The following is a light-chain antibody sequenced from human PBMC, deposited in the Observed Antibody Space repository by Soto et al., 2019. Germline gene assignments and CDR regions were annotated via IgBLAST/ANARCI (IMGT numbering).Light chain of an antibody. J-gene: IGKJ1*01. CDR2: WAS. CDR3: QQYYSTPQT. V-gene: IGKV4-1*01. Sequence: DIVMTQSPDSLAVSLGERATINCKSSQSVLSSSNNKNYLAWYQKKPGQPPKLLIYWASTRESGVPDRFSGSGSGTDFTLTISSLQAEDVAVYYCQQYYSTPQTFGQGTKVEIK. CDR1: QSVLSSSNNKNY.